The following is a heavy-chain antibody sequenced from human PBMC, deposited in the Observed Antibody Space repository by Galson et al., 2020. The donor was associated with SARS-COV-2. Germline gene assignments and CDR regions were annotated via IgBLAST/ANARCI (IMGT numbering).Heavy chain of an antibody. V-gene: IGHV1-2*04. J-gene: IGHJ6*02. D-gene: IGHD3-10*01. Sequence: ASVKVSCKASGYTFTGYYMHWVRQAPGQGLEWMGWINPNSGGTNYAQKFQGWVTMTRDTSISTAYMELSRLRSDDTAVYYCAREETYYYGSFGMDVWGQGTTVTVSS. CDR1: GYTFTGYY. CDR3: AREETYYYGSFGMDV. CDR2: INPNSGGT.